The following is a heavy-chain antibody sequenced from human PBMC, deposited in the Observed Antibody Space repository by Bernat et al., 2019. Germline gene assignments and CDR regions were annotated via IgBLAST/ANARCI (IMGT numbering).Heavy chain of an antibody. D-gene: IGHD3-9*01. J-gene: IGHJ4*02. CDR1: GYTFTSYG. CDR3: ARGGYVILTGIDYFDY. V-gene: IGHV1-46*01. Sequence: QVQLVQSGAEVKKPGASVKVSCKASGYTFTSYGISWVRQAPGQGLEWMGIINPSGGSTSYAQKFHGRVTMTRDTSTSTVYMELSSLRSEDTAVYYCARGGYVILTGIDYFDYWGQGTMVTVSS. CDR2: INPSGGST.